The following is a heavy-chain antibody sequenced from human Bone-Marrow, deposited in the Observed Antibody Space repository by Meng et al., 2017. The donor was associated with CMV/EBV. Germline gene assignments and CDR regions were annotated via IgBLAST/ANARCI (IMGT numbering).Heavy chain of an antibody. J-gene: IGHJ4*02. Sequence: GGSLRLSCAASEFTFSSYAMHWVRQAPGKGLEWVAAISYDGSDQYYADSVRGRFTISRDNSEDTLHLQMNSLRAEDTAVYYCARDFDSTGYYMEYWGQRTLVTVSS. CDR3: ARDFDSTGYYMEY. V-gene: IGHV3-30*04. D-gene: IGHD3-22*01. CDR1: EFTFSSYA. CDR2: ISYDGSDQ.